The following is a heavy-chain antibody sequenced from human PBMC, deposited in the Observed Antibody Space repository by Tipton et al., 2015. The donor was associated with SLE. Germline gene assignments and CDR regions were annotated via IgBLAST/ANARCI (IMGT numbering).Heavy chain of an antibody. D-gene: IGHD3-9*01. CDR1: RGSLNGFH. CDR2: ISDSGTT. CDR3: ARHAVPGPRFDYRRSWGIDA. V-gene: IGHV4-59*08. J-gene: IGHJ5*02. Sequence: GLVKPSETLSLTCTVSRGSLNGFHWTWIRQPPGKRLEWIGYISDSGTTDYNPSLRSRVTLSADTSKSQFSLKVTSVTAADTALYFCARHAVPGPRFDYRRSWGIDAWGQGMLVIVSS.